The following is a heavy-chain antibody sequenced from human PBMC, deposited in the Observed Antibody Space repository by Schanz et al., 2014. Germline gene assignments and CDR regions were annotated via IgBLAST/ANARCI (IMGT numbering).Heavy chain of an antibody. CDR1: GFTFSSYA. J-gene: IGHJ3*02. CDR3: AKGRFGELSAFDI. D-gene: IGHD3-10*01. V-gene: IGHV3-23*04. CDR2: ISGRDGST. Sequence: EVHLVESGGGLVQPGGSLRLSCAASGFTFSSYAMTWVRQAPGMGLEWVSAISGRDGSTYYADSVRGRFTISRDNSKNTLYLQMNSLRAEDTAVYYCAKGRFGELSAFDIWGQGTMVTVSS.